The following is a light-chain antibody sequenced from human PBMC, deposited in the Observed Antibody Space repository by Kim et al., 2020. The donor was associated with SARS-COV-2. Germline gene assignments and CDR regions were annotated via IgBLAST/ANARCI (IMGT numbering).Light chain of an antibody. CDR1: QSISSW. J-gene: IGKJ4*01. V-gene: IGKV1-5*03. CDR2: KTS. Sequence: DIQMTQSPSTLSASVGDRVTITCRASQSISSWLAWYQQKPGKAPKLLIYKTSNLESGVPSRFSGSGSGTEFTLTISRLQPDDFATYYCQQYNSYPLTFGGGTKVDIK. CDR3: QQYNSYPLT.